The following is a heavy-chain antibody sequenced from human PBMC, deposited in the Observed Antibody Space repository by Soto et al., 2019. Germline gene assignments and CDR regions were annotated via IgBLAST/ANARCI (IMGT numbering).Heavy chain of an antibody. J-gene: IGHJ4*02. CDR3: ARGQVRGVHLF. D-gene: IGHD3-10*01. CDR1: GGSISSYY. CDR2: IYYSGST. V-gene: IGHV4-59*01. Sequence: PSETLSLTCTVSGGSISSYYWSWIRQPPGKGLEWIGYIYYSGSTNYNPSLKSRVTISVDTSKNQFSLKLSSVTAADTAVYYCARGQVRGVHLFWGQGTLVTVSS.